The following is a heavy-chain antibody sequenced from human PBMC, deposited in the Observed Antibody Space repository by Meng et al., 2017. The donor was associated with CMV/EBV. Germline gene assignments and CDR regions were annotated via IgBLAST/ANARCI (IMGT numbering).Heavy chain of an antibody. J-gene: IGHJ6*02. CDR3: ARDRCVLLTSYPTPYYYYYGRDV. V-gene: IGHV1-69*05. Sequence: SVKVSCKASGGTFSSYAISWVRQAPGQGLEWMGGIIPIFGTANYAQKFQGRVTITTDESTSTAYMELSSLRSEDTAVYYCARDRCVLLTSYPTPYYYYYGRDVWGQGTTVTVSS. CDR2: IIPIFGTA. D-gene: IGHD1-26*01. CDR1: GGTFSSYA.